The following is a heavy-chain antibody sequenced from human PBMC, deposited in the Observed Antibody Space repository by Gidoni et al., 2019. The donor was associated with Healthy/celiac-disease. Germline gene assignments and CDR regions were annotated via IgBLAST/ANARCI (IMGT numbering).Heavy chain of an antibody. J-gene: IGHJ4*02. CDR3: AKDTGYGDPYYFDY. Sequence: QVQRVESGGGVVRPGGSLRLSGAASGVRSSHSGMHWARQAPGKGLEWVAFIWYDGSNEYYADSVKGRFTISRDNSKNTLFLHMNSLRVEDAAVYYCAKDTGYGDPYYFDYWGQGTLVTVSS. CDR1: GVRSSHSG. D-gene: IGHD4-17*01. V-gene: IGHV3-30*02. CDR2: IWYDGSNE.